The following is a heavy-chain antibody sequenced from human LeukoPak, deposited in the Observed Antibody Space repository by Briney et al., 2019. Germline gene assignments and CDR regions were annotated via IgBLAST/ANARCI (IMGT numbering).Heavy chain of an antibody. CDR2: IYYSGNT. D-gene: IGHD3-22*01. Sequence: SETLSLTCTVSGGSISRYYWSWIRQPPGKGLEWIGYIYYSGNTDYNPSLKSRVTISVDTSKNEFSLKLSSVTAADTAVYYCARDFKYFDSSGYYAFDIWGQGAMVTVSS. V-gene: IGHV4-59*01. CDR1: GGSISRYY. CDR3: ARDFKYFDSSGYYAFDI. J-gene: IGHJ3*02.